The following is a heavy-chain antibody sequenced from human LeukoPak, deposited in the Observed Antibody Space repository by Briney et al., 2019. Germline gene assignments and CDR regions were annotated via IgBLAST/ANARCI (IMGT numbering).Heavy chain of an antibody. CDR3: ARAFQELPQLYYYYYMDV. CDR1: GFTFSSYE. V-gene: IGHV3-48*03. Sequence: GGSLRLSGAASGFTFSSYEMNWVRQAPGKGLEWVSYISSSGSTIYYADSVKGRFTISRDNAKNSLYLQMNSLRAEDTAVYYCARAFQELPQLYYYYYMDVWGKGTTVTVSS. CDR2: ISSSGSTI. D-gene: IGHD6-13*01. J-gene: IGHJ6*03.